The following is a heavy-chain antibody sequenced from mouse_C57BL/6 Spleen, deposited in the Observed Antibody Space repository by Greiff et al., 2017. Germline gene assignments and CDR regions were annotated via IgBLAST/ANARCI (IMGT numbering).Heavy chain of an antibody. V-gene: IGHV1-26*01. CDR3: ARSYSNSFDY. Sequence: VQLQQSGPELVKPGASVKISCKASGYTFTDYYMNWVKQSHGKSLEWIGDINPNNGGTSYNQKFKGKATLTVDKSSSTAYMELRSLTSEDSAVYYCARSYSNSFDYWGQGTTLTVSS. CDR1: GYTFTDYY. CDR2: INPNNGGT. J-gene: IGHJ2*01. D-gene: IGHD2-5*01.